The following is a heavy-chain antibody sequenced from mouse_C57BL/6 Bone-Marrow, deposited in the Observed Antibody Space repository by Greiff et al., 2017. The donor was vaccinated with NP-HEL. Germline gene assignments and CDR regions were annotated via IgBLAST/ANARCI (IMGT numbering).Heavy chain of an antibody. CDR2: IDPSDSYT. V-gene: IGHV1-59*01. CDR3: ARGYYGSSGYWYFDV. J-gene: IGHJ1*03. D-gene: IGHD1-1*01. CDR1: GYTFTSYW. Sequence: QVQLQQPGAELVRPGTSVKLSCKASGYTFTSYWMHWVKQRPGQGLEWIGVIDPSDSYTNYNQKFKGKATLTVDTSSSTAYMQLSSLTSEDSAVYYCARGYYGSSGYWYFDVWGTGTTVTVSS.